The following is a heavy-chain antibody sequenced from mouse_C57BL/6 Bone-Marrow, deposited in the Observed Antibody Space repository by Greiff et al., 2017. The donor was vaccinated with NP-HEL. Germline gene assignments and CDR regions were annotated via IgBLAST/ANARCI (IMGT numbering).Heavy chain of an antibody. CDR1: GYAFSSSW. D-gene: IGHD2-5*01. CDR3: ARAYSNYVDY. Sequence: QVQLQQSGPELVKPGASVKISCKASGYAFSSSWMNWVKQRPGKGLEWIGRIYPGDGDTNYNGKFKGKATLTADKSSSTAYMQLSSLTSEDSAVYFCARAYSNYVDYWGKGTTLTVSS. V-gene: IGHV1-82*01. J-gene: IGHJ2*01. CDR2: IYPGDGDT.